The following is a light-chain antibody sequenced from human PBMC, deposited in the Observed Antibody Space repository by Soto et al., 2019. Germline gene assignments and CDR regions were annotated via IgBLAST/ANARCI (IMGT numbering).Light chain of an antibody. V-gene: IGLV1-51*01. J-gene: IGLJ2*01. Sequence: QSVLTQPHSVSAAPGQKVTISCSGSSSNIGNTYVSWYQQLPGTAPKLLICDNDQRPSGIPDRFSGSKSGTSATLAITGLQAGDEADYYCGAWDTNLNAEVFGGGTKVTVL. CDR1: SSNIGNTY. CDR3: GAWDTNLNAEV. CDR2: DND.